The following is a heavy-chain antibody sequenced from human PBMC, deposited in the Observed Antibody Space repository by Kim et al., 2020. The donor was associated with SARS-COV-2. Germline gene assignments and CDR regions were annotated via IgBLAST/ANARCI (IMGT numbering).Heavy chain of an antibody. Sequence: NSNPSLRSRVTISVATSKDQFSLKLSSMTAADTAVYYCAGTARGANFDYWGRGALVTVSS. CDR3: AGTARGANFDY. V-gene: IGHV4-4*09. D-gene: IGHD1-26*01. J-gene: IGHJ4*02.